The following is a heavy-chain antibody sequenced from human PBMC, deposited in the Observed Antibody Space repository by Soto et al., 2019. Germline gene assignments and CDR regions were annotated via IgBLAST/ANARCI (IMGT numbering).Heavy chain of an antibody. D-gene: IGHD1-1*01. CDR2: SRNKAKSYTT. J-gene: IGHJ3*01. Sequence: EVQLVESGGSLVQPGGSLRLSCAASGFTFSAHYMDWVRQAPGKGLEWVARSRNKAKSYTTVYAASVKDRFTISRDESKNLLYLEMSSLKAEDTVVYFCVRGYHSFDVWGRGTMVSVSS. CDR3: VRGYHSFDV. V-gene: IGHV3-72*01. CDR1: GFTFSAHY.